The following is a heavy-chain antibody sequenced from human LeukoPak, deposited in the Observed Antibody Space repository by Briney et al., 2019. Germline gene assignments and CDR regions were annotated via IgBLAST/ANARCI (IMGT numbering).Heavy chain of an antibody. CDR3: ARGVYIAAAQYGY. CDR1: GASISSYY. J-gene: IGHJ4*02. D-gene: IGHD6-13*01. CDR2: IYYSGTT. V-gene: IGHV4-59*01. Sequence: SETLSLTCTVSGASISSYYWSWIRQPPGKGLEWIGYIYYSGTTNYNPSLRSRVTISVDTSKNQFSLKLSSVTAADTAVYYCARGVYIAAAQYGYWGQGTLVTVSS.